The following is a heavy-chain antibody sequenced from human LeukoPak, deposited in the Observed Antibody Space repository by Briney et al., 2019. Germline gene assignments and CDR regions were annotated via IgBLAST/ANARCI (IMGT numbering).Heavy chain of an antibody. CDR2: IYFNGNI. CDR3: AGLHFASAEEFDP. V-gene: IGHV4-59*08. CDR1: GSSINGHW. D-gene: IGHD6-25*01. J-gene: IGHJ5*02. Sequence: PSETLSPTCTVSGSSINGHWWSWIRQPPGKGLEWIGFIYFNGNILYNPFLKSRVTLSVDTFNNQFSLSLTSVTAADTAVYYCAGLHFASAEEFDPWGQGTLVTVSS.